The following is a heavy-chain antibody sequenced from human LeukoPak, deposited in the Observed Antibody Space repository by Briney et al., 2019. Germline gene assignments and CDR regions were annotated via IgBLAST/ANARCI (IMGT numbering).Heavy chain of an antibody. CDR1: GFTFSNYA. Sequence: GGSLRLSCAASGFTFSNYAMTWVRQAPGKGLEWVSSISSSSSYIYYADSVKGRFTISRDNAKNSLYLQMNSLRAEDTAVYYCARVHSYYDFWSGYIDYWGQGTLVTVSS. D-gene: IGHD3-3*01. CDR2: ISSSSSYI. CDR3: ARVHSYYDFWSGYIDY. J-gene: IGHJ4*02. V-gene: IGHV3-21*01.